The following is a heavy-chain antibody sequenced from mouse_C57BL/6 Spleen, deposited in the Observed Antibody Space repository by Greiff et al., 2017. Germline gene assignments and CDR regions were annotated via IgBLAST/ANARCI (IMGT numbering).Heavy chain of an antibody. CDR2: IRLKSDNYAT. D-gene: IGHD1-1*01. V-gene: IGHV6-3*01. CDR1: GFTFSNYW. Sequence: DVMLVESGGGLVQPGGSMKLSCVASGFTFSNYWMNWVRQSPEKGLEWVAQIRLKSDNYATHYAESVKGRFTISRDDSKSSVYLQMNNLRAEDTGIYYCTVGYYGSSVWFAYWGQGTLVTVSA. J-gene: IGHJ3*01. CDR3: TVGYYGSSVWFAY.